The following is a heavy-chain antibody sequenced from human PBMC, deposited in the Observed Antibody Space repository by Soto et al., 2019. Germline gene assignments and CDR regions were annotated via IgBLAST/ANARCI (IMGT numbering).Heavy chain of an antibody. J-gene: IGHJ5*01. Sequence: QVQLVQSGAEVKKPGSSVKVSCEASGGSFSNYAISWVRQAPGQGLEWMGGIIPIFGITNYAQNLQGRVTIIADKSTSTVFMELSSLSSDDTAVYYCARGFCTTSGCYGGQTWFDSWGQGTLVTVSS. CDR3: ARGFCTTSGCYGGQTWFDS. D-gene: IGHD2-8*01. CDR2: IIPIFGIT. CDR1: GGSFSNYA. V-gene: IGHV1-69*17.